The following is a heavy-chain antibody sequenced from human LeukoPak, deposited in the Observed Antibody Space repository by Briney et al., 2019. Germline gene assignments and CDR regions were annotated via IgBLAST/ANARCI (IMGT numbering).Heavy chain of an antibody. Sequence: GRSLRLSCAASGFTVSSNYMSWVRQAPGKGLEWVSVIYSGGSTYYADSVKGRFTISRDNSKNTLYLQMNSLRVEDTGVYYCARDRQPSVYNGLNVWGQGTTVTVSS. V-gene: IGHV3-53*01. D-gene: IGHD2-2*02. CDR2: IYSGGST. CDR3: ARDRQPSVYNGLNV. J-gene: IGHJ6*02. CDR1: GFTVSSNY.